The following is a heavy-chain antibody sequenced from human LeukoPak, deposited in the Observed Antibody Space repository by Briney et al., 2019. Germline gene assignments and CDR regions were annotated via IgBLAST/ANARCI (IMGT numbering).Heavy chain of an antibody. Sequence: SETLSLTCTVYGGSISSGSYYWSWIRQPAGKGLEWIGRIYTSGSTNYNPSLKSRVTISVDTSKNQFSLKLSSVTAADTAVYYCARDGRYCSSTSCHTGGSYYYYYMDVWGKGATVTVSS. J-gene: IGHJ6*03. V-gene: IGHV4-61*02. CDR3: ARDGRYCSSTSCHTGGSYYYYYMDV. D-gene: IGHD2-2*02. CDR1: GGSISSGSYY. CDR2: IYTSGST.